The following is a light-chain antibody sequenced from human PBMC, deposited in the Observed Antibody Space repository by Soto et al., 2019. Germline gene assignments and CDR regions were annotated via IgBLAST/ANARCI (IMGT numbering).Light chain of an antibody. J-gene: IGLJ3*02. CDR2: EGS. CDR1: SRFVGSYNL. Sequence: QAVVTQPASVSGSPGQSITISCTGTSRFVGSYNLVSWYQQHPGKAPKLMIYEGSKRPSGVSNRFSGSKSGNTASLTISGLQAEDEADYYCCSYAGSSTWVFGGGTQLTVL. CDR3: CSYAGSSTWV. V-gene: IGLV2-23*01.